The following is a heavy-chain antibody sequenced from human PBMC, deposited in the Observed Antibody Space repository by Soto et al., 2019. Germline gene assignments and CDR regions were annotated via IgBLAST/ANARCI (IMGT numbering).Heavy chain of an antibody. Sequence: QVQLQESGPGLVKPSETLSLTCTVSGGSISSYYWSWIRQPPGKGLEWIVYIYYSGSTNYNPSLKSRVTISVDTSKNQFSLKLSSVTAADTAVYYCARGWGVVVPADMGRFDPWCQGTLVTVSS. V-gene: IGHV4-59*01. CDR2: IYYSGST. CDR1: GGSISSYY. CDR3: ARGWGVVVPADMGRFDP. D-gene: IGHD2-2*01. J-gene: IGHJ5*02.